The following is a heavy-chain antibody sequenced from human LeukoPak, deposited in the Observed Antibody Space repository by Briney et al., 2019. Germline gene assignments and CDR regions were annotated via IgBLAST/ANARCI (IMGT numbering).Heavy chain of an antibody. CDR3: ARDYPGYFDL. V-gene: IGHV4-34*01. Sequence: SETLSLTCAVYGGSFSGYYWSWIRQPPGKGLEWIGEINHSGSTNYNPSLKSRVTISVNTSKNQFSLKLSSVTAADTAVYYCARDYPGYFDLWGRGTLVTVSS. J-gene: IGHJ2*01. CDR2: INHSGST. CDR1: GGSFSGYY. D-gene: IGHD3-10*01.